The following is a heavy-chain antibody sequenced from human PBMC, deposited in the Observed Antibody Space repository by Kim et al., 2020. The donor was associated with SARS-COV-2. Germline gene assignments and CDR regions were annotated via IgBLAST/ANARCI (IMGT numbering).Heavy chain of an antibody. CDR3: AKRGSRIDY. CDR2: SKK. J-gene: IGHJ4*02. V-gene: IGHV3-7*03. D-gene: IGHD1-26*01. Sequence: SKKYYGDSVKGRFTISRDNAKNSLYLQMNSLGAEDTAVYYCAKRGSRIDYWGQGTLVTVSS.